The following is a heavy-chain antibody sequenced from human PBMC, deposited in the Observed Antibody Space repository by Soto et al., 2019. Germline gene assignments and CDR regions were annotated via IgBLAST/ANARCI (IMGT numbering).Heavy chain of an antibody. CDR3: ARGYSSGWSNWFDP. Sequence: GSLRLSCAAPGFTFSSYAMHWVRQAPGKGLEWVAVISYDGSNKYYADSVKGRFTISRDNSKNTLYLQMNSLRAEDTAVYYCARGYSSGWSNWFDPWGQGTLVTVSS. CDR1: GFTFSSYA. V-gene: IGHV3-30-3*01. D-gene: IGHD6-19*01. CDR2: ISYDGSNK. J-gene: IGHJ5*02.